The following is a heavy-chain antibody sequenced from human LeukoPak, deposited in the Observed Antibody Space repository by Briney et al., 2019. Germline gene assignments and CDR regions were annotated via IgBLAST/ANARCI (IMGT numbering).Heavy chain of an antibody. CDR1: GGSFSGYY. CDR2: INHSGST. V-gene: IGHV4-34*01. J-gene: IGHJ4*02. D-gene: IGHD2-2*02. CDR3: ARARYQLLYFDY. Sequence: SETLSLTCAVYGGSFSGYYWSWIRQPPGKGLEWIGEINHSGSTNYNPSLKSRVTISVDTSKNQFSLKLSSVTAADTAVYYCARARYQLLYFDYWGQGTLVTVSS.